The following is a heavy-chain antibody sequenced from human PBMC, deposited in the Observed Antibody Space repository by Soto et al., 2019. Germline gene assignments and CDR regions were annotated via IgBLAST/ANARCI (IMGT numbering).Heavy chain of an antibody. D-gene: IGHD2-2*01. CDR2: ISGSGGGT. V-gene: IGHV3-23*01. Sequence: EVQLLDSGGGLVQPGGSLSLSCAASGFTFSNYDMSWVRQAPGKGLEWVSTISGSGGGTYYADSVKGRFTISRDNSKNTLYLQMNSLRAEDTAVYYCAKARGSTTPAPGSYWGQGTLVTVSS. CDR3: AKARGSTTPAPGSY. CDR1: GFTFSNYD. J-gene: IGHJ4*02.